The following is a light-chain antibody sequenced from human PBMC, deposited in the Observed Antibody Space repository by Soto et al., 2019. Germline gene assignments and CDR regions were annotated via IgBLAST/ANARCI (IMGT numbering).Light chain of an antibody. J-gene: IGLJ2*01. CDR3: QSYDSSLSCVV. V-gene: IGLV1-40*01. Sequence: QSVLTQPPSVSGAPGQRVTISCTGSSSNIGANYGVHWYQHLPGTDPKLLIYGNSYRPSGVPDRFSGSKSGTSASLVITGLQAEDEADYYCQSYDSSLSCVVFGGGTKLTVL. CDR1: SSNIGANYG. CDR2: GNS.